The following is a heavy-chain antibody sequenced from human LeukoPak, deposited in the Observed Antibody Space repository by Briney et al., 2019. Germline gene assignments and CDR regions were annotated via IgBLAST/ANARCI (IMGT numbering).Heavy chain of an antibody. J-gene: IGHJ2*01. D-gene: IGHD5-18*01. CDR3: AKGGYTSGYGGYFDL. Sequence: GVSLRLSCAASGFTFSNYGMHWVRQAPGKGLECVAGISYDGGNKYYADSVKGRFTISRDNSKNRLDLQMTSLRDEDSPVYYCAKGGYTSGYGGYFDLWGRGTLVTVSS. CDR1: GFTFSNYG. CDR2: ISYDGGNK. V-gene: IGHV3-30*18.